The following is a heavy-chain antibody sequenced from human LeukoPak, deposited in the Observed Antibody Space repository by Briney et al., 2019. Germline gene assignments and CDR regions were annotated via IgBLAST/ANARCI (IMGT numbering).Heavy chain of an antibody. CDR3: ARGKVYVPHCSGRSCYSPTDN. CDR1: GYTFINYD. CDR2: MNPHSGRT. D-gene: IGHD2-15*01. V-gene: IGHV1-8*01. Sequence: GASVKVSCKASGYTFINYDIHWVRQATGQGLEWMGWMNPHSGRTGSAQNFQGRITMTRDTSISTAYMELSSLTSDDTAVYYCARGKVYVPHCSGRSCYSPTDNWGQGTLVTVSS. J-gene: IGHJ4*02.